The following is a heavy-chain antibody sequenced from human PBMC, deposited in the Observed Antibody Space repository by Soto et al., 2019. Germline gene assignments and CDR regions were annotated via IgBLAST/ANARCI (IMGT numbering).Heavy chain of an antibody. CDR1: GFTFSSYA. Sequence: EVQLVESGGGLVQPGESLRLSCAASGFTFSSYAMNWVRQAPGKGLEWVSFISHSGSVIKYADSVKGRFTISRDYAKNSLFLQMNSLSAEDTAVYYCARDWAVAGKRYFYGMDVWGQGPTVTVSS. CDR3: ARDWAVAGKRYFYGMDV. CDR2: ISHSGSVI. J-gene: IGHJ6*02. V-gene: IGHV3-48*01. D-gene: IGHD6-19*01.